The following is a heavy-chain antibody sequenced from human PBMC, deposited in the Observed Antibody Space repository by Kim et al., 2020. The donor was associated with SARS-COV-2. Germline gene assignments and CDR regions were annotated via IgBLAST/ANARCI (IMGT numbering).Heavy chain of an antibody. J-gene: IGHJ6*02. Sequence: GSLRLSCAVYGGSFSGYYWSWIRQPPGKGLEWIGEINHSGSTNYNPSLKSRVTISVDTSKNQFSLKLSSVTAADTAVYYCARGRGSTPIYYGMDVWGQGTTVTVSS. CDR3: ARGRGSTPIYYGMDV. CDR1: GGSFSGYY. CDR2: INHSGST. D-gene: IGHD1-26*01. V-gene: IGHV4-34*01.